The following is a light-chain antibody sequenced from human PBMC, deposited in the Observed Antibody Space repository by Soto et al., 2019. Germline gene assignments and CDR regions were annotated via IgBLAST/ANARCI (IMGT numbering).Light chain of an antibody. J-gene: IGLJ2*01. Sequence: QSVLTQPASVSGSPGQSITISCTGTSSDVGSHNLVSWYQQHPGKAPKLMIYEGSKRPSGVSNRFSGSKSGNTASLTISGLQAEDEADYYCCSYAGSSTFYVVFGGGTKLTVL. CDR3: CSYAGSSTFYVV. CDR2: EGS. CDR1: SSDVGSHNL. V-gene: IGLV2-23*03.